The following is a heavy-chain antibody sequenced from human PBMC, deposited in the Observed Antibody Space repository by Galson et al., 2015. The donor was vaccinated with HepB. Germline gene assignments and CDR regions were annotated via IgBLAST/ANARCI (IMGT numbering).Heavy chain of an antibody. CDR1: GFTFSSRW. CDR2: IKGDGSTI. J-gene: IGHJ3*02. CDR3: VRDVQVGRTVDAFDI. Sequence: SLRLSCAASGFTFSSRWMHWVRQTPGQGLVWVSRIKGDGSTISYADSVKGRFTISRDNAKNTLYLQMNSLRAEDTAMYYCVRDVQVGRTVDAFDIWGQGTMVTVSS. V-gene: IGHV3-74*01. D-gene: IGHD1-1*01.